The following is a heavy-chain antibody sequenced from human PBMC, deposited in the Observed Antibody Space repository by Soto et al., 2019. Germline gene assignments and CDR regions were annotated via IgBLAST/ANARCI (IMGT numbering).Heavy chain of an antibody. D-gene: IGHD1-20*01. CDR2: IIPIFGTA. V-gene: IGHV1-69*13. Sequence: GASVKVSCEASGGTFSSHAISWVRQAPGQGLEWMGGIIPIFGTANYAQKFQGRVTITADESTSTAYTELSSLRSEDTAVYYCARALQEPEYNWNYYYYGMDVWGQGTTVTVSS. J-gene: IGHJ6*02. CDR3: ARALQEPEYNWNYYYYGMDV. CDR1: GGTFSSHA.